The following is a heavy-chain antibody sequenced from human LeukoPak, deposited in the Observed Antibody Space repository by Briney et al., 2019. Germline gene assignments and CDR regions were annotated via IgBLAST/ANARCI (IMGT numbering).Heavy chain of an antibody. CDR3: VGAYYYDGSGY. Sequence: GGSLRLSCVASGFTLSSHLMGWVRQAPGKGLEWVANIKEDGNEKYYVDSVKGRFTVSRDNAKNSLSLQMNSLRVEDTAVYYCVGAYYYDGSGYWGQGTLVTVSS. CDR2: IKEDGNEK. D-gene: IGHD3-22*01. V-gene: IGHV3-7*04. CDR1: GFTLSSHL. J-gene: IGHJ4*02.